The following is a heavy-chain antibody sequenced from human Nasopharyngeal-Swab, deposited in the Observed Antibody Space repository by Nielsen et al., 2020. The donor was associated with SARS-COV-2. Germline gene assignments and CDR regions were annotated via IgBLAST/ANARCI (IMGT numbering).Heavy chain of an antibody. D-gene: IGHD5-12*01. CDR3: VRPEGVATSFTSYFQYGMDV. CDR1: GSSFTSYW. CDR2: IYPRDSDT. V-gene: IGHV5-51*01. Sequence: GESLTISCQGSGSSFTSYWIAWVRQMPGKGLEWMGIIYPRDSDTRYSPSFQGQVTISADKSISTAYLQWSSLTASDTAMYYCVRPEGVATSFTSYFQYGMDVWGQGTMVIVPS. J-gene: IGHJ6*02.